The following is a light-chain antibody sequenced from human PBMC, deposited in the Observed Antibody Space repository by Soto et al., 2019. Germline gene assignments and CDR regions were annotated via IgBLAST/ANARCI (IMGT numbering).Light chain of an antibody. J-gene: IGKJ1*01. CDR2: GVS. CDR1: QSVPSNF. Sequence: EIVLTQSPGTLSLSPGERATLSCRASQSVPSNFLAWYQQKPGQAPILLIYGVSRRATGIPDRFSGSGSGTDFSLTISRLEPEDFAVYYCLQYDSSWPFGQGTNVEIK. CDR3: LQYDSSWP. V-gene: IGKV3-20*01.